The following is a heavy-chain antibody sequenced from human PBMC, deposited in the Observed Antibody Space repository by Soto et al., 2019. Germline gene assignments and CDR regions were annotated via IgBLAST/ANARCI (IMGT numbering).Heavy chain of an antibody. J-gene: IGHJ4*02. CDR1: GFTFSSYG. CDR3: AKDLYSSGGDLDY. V-gene: IGHV3-30*18. Sequence: QVQLVESGGGVVQPGRSLRLSCAASGFTFSSYGMHWVRQAPGKGLEWVAVISYDGSNKYYADSVKGRFTISRDNSKNTMYLQMTSVGAEETAVYYCAKDLYSSGGDLDYWGQGTLVPVSS. CDR2: ISYDGSNK. D-gene: IGHD6-19*01.